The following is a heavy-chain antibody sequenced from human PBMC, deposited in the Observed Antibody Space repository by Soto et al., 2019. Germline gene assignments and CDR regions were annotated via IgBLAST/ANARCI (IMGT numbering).Heavy chain of an antibody. V-gene: IGHV4-61*01. CDR2: IYYSGST. CDR1: GGSVSSGTYY. Sequence: SETLSLTCTVSGGSVSSGTYYWSWIRQPPGRGREGMGYIYYSGSTNYHPSLKSRFTISVDTSKNQFSLKLSSVTAADTAVYYCATAAYYYGSGSYYNPTYYFDYWGQGALVTVSS. D-gene: IGHD3-10*01. J-gene: IGHJ4*02. CDR3: ATAAYYYGSGSYYNPTYYFDY.